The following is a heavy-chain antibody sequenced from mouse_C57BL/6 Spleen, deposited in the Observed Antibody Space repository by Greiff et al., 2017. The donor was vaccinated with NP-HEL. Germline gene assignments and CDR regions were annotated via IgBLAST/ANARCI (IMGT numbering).Heavy chain of an antibody. CDR1: GFTFSSYA. V-gene: IGHV5-9-1*02. CDR2: ISSGGDYI. D-gene: IGHD2-4*01. Sequence: DVMLVESGEGLVKPGGSLKLSCAASGFTFSSYAMSWVRQTPEKRLEWVAYISSGGDYIYYADTVKGRFTISRDNARNTLYLQMSSLKSEDTAMYYCTREGYDYDLDYWGQGTTLTVSS. J-gene: IGHJ2*01. CDR3: TREGYDYDLDY.